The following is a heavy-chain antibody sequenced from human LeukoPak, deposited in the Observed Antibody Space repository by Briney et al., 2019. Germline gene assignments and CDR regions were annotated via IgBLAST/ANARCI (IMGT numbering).Heavy chain of an antibody. Sequence: GGSLRLSCVASGFTFSHSWMTWVRQAPGKGLEWVGHIKEDGSSQNYADSVKGRFTISRDNAKSSLHLQMNGLRVEDTAVYYCAREVFRVKYCSGGSCYSRWFDPWGQGTLATVSS. CDR2: IKEDGSSQ. D-gene: IGHD2-15*01. CDR3: AREVFRVKYCSGGSCYSRWFDP. V-gene: IGHV3-7*01. J-gene: IGHJ5*02. CDR1: GFTFSHSW.